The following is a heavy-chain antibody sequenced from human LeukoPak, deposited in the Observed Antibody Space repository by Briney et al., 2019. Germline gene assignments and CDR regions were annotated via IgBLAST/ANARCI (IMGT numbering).Heavy chain of an antibody. CDR2: INHSGST. J-gene: IGHJ5*02. Sequence: KPSETLSRTCAVYGGSFSGYYWSWIRQPPGKGLEWIGEINHSGSTNYNPYLKSRVTISVDTSKSQFSLKLSSVTAADTAVYYCARGSSSWYFRWFGPWGQGTLVTVSS. CDR1: GGSFSGYY. CDR3: ARGSSSWYFRWFGP. V-gene: IGHV4-34*01. D-gene: IGHD6-13*01.